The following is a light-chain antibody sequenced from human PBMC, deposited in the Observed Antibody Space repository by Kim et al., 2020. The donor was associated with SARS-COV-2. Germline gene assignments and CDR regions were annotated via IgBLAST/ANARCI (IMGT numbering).Light chain of an antibody. V-gene: IGLV2-14*03. CDR3: SSYTGSVV. J-gene: IGLJ2*01. CDR2: DVS. CDR1: SSDVGAHNY. Sequence: PGKSITIPATGTSSDVGAHNYVSWYQHHPGKAPKLMIYDVSRRPSGISNRFSGSKSGNTASLTISGLQAEDEADYYCSSYTGSVVFGGGTQLTVL.